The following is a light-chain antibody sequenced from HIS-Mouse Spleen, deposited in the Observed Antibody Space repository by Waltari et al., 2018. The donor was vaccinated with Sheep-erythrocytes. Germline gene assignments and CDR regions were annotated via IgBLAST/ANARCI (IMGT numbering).Light chain of an antibody. V-gene: IGLV2-14*01. CDR2: EVR. Sequence: QSALTQPASVSGSPGQSITISCTGTSSDVGGYNYVSWYQQHPGKAPKLMIYEVRNWPSGVSNRFSGSKSGNTASLTISGLQAEDEADYYCSSYTSSSTVVFGGGTKLTVL. CDR3: SSYTSSSTVV. CDR1: SSDVGGYNY. J-gene: IGLJ2*01.